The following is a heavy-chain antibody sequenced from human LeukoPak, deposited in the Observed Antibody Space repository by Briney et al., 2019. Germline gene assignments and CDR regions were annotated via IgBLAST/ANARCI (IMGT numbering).Heavy chain of an antibody. J-gene: IGHJ4*02. CDR3: AINSLGDSSGYDY. V-gene: IGHV4-61*05. CDR2: IYSGGST. Sequence: SETLSLTRTVSGGSISSSSYYWGWIRQPPGKGLEWIGYIYSGGSTIYNPSLTSRLTISRDTSKSQFSLKLSSVTAADTAVYYCAINSLGDSSGYDYWGQGTLVTVSS. CDR1: GGSISSSSYY. D-gene: IGHD3-22*01.